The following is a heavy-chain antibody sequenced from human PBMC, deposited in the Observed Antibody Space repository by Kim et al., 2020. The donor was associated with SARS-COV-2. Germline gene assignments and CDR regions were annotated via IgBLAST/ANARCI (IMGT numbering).Heavy chain of an antibody. V-gene: IGHV3-23*01. D-gene: IGHD2-21*01. J-gene: IGHJ4*02. Sequence: YADSVKGRFTISRDNSKNTLYLQMNSLRAEDTAVYYCAKSAVWSLYYFDYWGQGTLVTVSS. CDR3: AKSAVWSLYYFDY.